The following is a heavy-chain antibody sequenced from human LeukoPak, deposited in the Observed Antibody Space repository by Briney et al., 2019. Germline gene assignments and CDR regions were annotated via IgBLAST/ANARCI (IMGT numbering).Heavy chain of an antibody. V-gene: IGHV4-34*01. CDR2: INHSGST. J-gene: IGHJ4*02. D-gene: IGHD5-24*01. CDR3: ARTEMATKVYYFDY. CDR1: GVSFSGYY. Sequence: SETLSLTCAVYGVSFSGYYWSWIRQPPGKGLEWIGEINHSGSTNYNPSLKSRVTISVDTSKNQFSLKLSSVTAADTAVYYCARTEMATKVYYFDYWGQGTLVTVSS.